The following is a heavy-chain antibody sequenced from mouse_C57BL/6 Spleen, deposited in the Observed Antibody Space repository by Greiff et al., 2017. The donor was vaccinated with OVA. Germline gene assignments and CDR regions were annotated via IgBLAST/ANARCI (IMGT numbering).Heavy chain of an antibody. V-gene: IGHV1-15*01. J-gene: IGHJ1*03. CDR1: GYTFTDYE. Sequence: QVQLQQSGAELVRPGASVTLSCKASGYTFTDYEMHWVKQTPVHGLEWIGAIDPETGGTAYNQKFKGKAILTADKSSSTAYMELRSLTSEDSAVYYCTRTLYYGSSPRYFDVWGTGTTVTVSS. CDR2: IDPETGGT. CDR3: TRTLYYGSSPRYFDV. D-gene: IGHD1-1*01.